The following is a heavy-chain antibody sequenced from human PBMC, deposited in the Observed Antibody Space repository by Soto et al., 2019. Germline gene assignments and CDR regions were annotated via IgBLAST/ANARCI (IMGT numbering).Heavy chain of an antibody. J-gene: IGHJ6*02. V-gene: IGHV3-74*01. CDR2: IDGVGTGT. D-gene: IGHD6-19*01. Sequence: GGSLRLSCAASGFTFTNYWMHWVRQVPGKGLVWVSRIDGVGTGTSYSDSVRGRFTISRDNAENTLYLQMNSLRAADTAVYYCASSPVTGIYYAMDVWGQGTTVTVSS. CDR1: GFTFTNYW. CDR3: ASSPVTGIYYAMDV.